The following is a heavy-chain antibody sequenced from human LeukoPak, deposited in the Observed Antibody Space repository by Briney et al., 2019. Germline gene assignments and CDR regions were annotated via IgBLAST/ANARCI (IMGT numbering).Heavy chain of an antibody. D-gene: IGHD2-15*01. CDR3: ARVACSGGSCYFEYFQH. CDR1: GGTFSSYA. CDR2: IIPIFGTA. V-gene: IGHV1-69*05. J-gene: IGHJ1*01. Sequence: SVKVSCKAYGGTFSSYAISWVRQAPGQGHEWMGGIIPIFGTANYAQKFQGRVTITTDESTSTAYMELSSLRSEDTAVYYCARVACSGGSCYFEYFQHWGQGTLVTVSS.